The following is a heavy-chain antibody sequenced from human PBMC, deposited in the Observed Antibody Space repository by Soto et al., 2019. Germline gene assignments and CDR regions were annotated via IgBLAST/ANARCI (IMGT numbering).Heavy chain of an antibody. J-gene: IGHJ4*02. CDR3: ANQRGVRSSSPFDY. CDR2: ISYDGSNK. D-gene: IGHD6-6*01. V-gene: IGHV3-30*18. CDR1: GFSYG. Sequence: PGGSLRLSCAASGFSYGMHWVRQAPGKGLEWVAVISYDGSNKYYADSVKGRFTISRDISKNTLYLQMNSLRPEDTAVYYCANQRGVRSSSPFDYWGQGT.